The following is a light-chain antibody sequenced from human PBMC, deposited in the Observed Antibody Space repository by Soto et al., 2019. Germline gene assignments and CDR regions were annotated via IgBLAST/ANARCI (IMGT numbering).Light chain of an antibody. Sequence: QSVLTQPASVSGSPGQSITISCTGTSSDVGGYNYVSWYQQHPGKAPKLMIYDVSNRPSGVSNRFSGSKSGNTVSLIISGLQAEDEADYYCSSYTCSSTLVYVFGTGTKVTVL. J-gene: IGLJ1*01. V-gene: IGLV2-14*01. CDR1: SSDVGGYNY. CDR3: SSYTCSSTLVYV. CDR2: DVS.